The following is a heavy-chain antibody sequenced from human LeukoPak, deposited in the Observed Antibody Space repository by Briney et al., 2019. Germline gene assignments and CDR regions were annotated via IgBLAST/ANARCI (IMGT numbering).Heavy chain of an antibody. CDR1: GGSISSSSYY. Sequence: SETLSLTCTVSGGSISSSSYYWGWIRQPPGKGLEWIGYIYYSGSTNYNPSLKSRVTISVDTSKNQFSLKLSSVTAADTAVYYCARDPDYGDYVPWYFDLWGRGTLVTVSS. D-gene: IGHD4-17*01. CDR2: IYYSGST. V-gene: IGHV4-61*01. J-gene: IGHJ2*01. CDR3: ARDPDYGDYVPWYFDL.